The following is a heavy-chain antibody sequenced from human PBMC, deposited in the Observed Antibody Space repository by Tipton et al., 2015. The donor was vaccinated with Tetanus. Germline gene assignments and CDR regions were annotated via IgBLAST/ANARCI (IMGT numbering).Heavy chain of an antibody. CDR1: GYIFNNYW. CDR2: IYPGDSDT. J-gene: IGHJ4*02. CDR3: ARAHCTDGVCNFDF. D-gene: IGHD2-8*01. V-gene: IGHV5-51*01. Sequence: QLMQSGGGVKKPGESLKISCKGSGYIFNNYWIGWVRQKPGKGLEWMGIIYPGDSDTRYSPSFQGQVTISVDKSTNTAYLQWSSLKASDTSMFYCARAHCTDGVCNFDFWGQGALVTVAS.